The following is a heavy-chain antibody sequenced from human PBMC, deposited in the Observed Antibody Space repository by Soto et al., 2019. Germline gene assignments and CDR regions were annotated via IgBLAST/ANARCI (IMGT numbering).Heavy chain of an antibody. Sequence: GGSLRLSCAASGFTVSSNYMRWVRQAPGKGLEWVSVIYSGGSTYYADSVKGRFTISRDNSKNTLYLQMNSLRAEDTAVYYCARGPPAGPYYYYYGMDVWGQGTTVTVSS. J-gene: IGHJ6*02. V-gene: IGHV3-53*01. CDR2: IYSGGST. CDR3: ARGPPAGPYYYYYGMDV. CDR1: GFTVSSNY.